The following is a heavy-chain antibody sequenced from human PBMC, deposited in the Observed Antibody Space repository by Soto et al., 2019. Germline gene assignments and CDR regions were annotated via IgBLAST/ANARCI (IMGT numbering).Heavy chain of an antibody. CDR1: GFSLSRADVG. CDR3: ARILRYGYNFDF. CDR2: IFSNDET. D-gene: IGHD3-9*01. J-gene: IGHJ4*02. Sequence: SGPTLVNPTETLTQTCTVSGFSLSRADVGVSWIRQPPGKALEWLAHIFSNDETVYSAPVKRRLAIIKDTSKSQVVLIMTNMDTVDTATDYCARILRYGYNFDFWGQAAVLTVSS. V-gene: IGHV2-26*02.